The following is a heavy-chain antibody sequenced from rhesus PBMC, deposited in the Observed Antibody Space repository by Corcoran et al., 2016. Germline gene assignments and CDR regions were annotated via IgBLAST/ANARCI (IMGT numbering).Heavy chain of an antibody. CDR2: IYGSGGST. V-gene: IGHV4-93*02. CDR3: ARRGAVVFITQYYLDY. J-gene: IGHJ4*01. CDR1: GGSISSSNW. D-gene: IGHD3-16*01. Sequence: QVQLQESGPAVVKPSETLSLTCAVSGGSISSSNWWRWIRQSPGKGLAWIGGIYGSGGSTENNPSLKSRVTMSIDTSKNQFALKLSSVTAADTAVYYCARRGAVVFITQYYLDYWGQGVLVTVSS.